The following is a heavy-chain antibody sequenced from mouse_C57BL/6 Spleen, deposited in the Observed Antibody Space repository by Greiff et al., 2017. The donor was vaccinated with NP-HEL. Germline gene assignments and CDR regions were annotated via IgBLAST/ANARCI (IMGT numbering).Heavy chain of an antibody. CDR1: GYAFSSSW. V-gene: IGHV1-82*01. D-gene: IGHD4-1*01. CDR3: ARGTVDYFDY. J-gene: IGHJ2*01. CDR2: LYPGDGDT. Sequence: QVQLQQSGPELVKPGASVKISCKASGYAFSSSWMNWVKQRPGKGLEWIGRLYPGDGDTNYNGKFKGKATLTADKSSSTAYMQLSSLTSEDSAVYFCARGTVDYFDYWGQGTTLTVSS.